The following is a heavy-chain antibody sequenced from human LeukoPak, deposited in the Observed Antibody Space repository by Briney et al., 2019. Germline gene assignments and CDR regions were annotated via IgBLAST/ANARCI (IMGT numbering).Heavy chain of an antibody. D-gene: IGHD3-3*01. V-gene: IGHV4-61*02. Sequence: PSQTLSLTCTVSGGSISSGNYYWSWIRQPAGKGLEGIGRIYTSGNTNYNPSLKSRVTVSIDTSKNQFSLKLSSVTAADTAVYYCARDLITTPYNWFDPWGPGTLVIVSS. CDR2: IYTSGNT. J-gene: IGHJ5*02. CDR3: ARDLITTPYNWFDP. CDR1: GGSISSGNYY.